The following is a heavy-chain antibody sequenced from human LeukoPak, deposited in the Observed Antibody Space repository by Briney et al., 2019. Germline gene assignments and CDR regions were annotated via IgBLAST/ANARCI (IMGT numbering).Heavy chain of an antibody. CDR2: IYISGST. D-gene: IGHD2-15*01. Sequence: PSETLSLTCPVSGASINSHYWSWIRQPAGKGLEWIGRIYISGSTNYNSSLQSRVTMSVDTSKNQFPLKLTSVTAADTAVYYCARALNPLPGTYYFDYWGQGTLVTVSS. V-gene: IGHV4-4*07. CDR1: GASINSHY. CDR3: ARALNPLPGTYYFDY. J-gene: IGHJ4*02.